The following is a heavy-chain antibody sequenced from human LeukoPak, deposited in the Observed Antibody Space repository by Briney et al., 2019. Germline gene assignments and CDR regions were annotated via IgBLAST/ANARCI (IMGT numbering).Heavy chain of an antibody. Sequence: GESLKISCKGSGYSFTSYWIGWVHQMPGKGLEWMGIIYPGDSDTRYSPSFQGQVTISADKSISTAYLQWSSLKASDTAMYYCARRLYSSGWLRSGYYFDYWGQGTLVTVSS. CDR2: IYPGDSDT. V-gene: IGHV5-51*07. CDR1: GYSFTSYW. J-gene: IGHJ4*02. D-gene: IGHD6-19*01. CDR3: ARRLYSSGWLRSGYYFDY.